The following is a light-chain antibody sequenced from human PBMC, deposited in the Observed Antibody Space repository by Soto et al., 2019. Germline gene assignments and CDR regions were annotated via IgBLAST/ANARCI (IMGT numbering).Light chain of an antibody. CDR3: SSYTSTSNYV. J-gene: IGLJ1*01. CDR1: SSDVGDYNY. CDR2: DVS. Sequence: QSLLTQPASVSVSPGQSITISCTGPSSDVGDYNYVSWYQQHPGKAPTLMIYDVSNRPSGVSNRFSGSKSGNTASLTISGLQAEDEADYYSSSYTSTSNYVFGTGTKVTVL. V-gene: IGLV2-14*01.